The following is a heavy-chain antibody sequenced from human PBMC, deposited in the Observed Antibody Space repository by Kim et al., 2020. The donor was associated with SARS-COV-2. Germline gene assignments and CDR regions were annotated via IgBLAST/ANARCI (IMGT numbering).Heavy chain of an antibody. J-gene: IGHJ4*02. CDR3: ARLLLSPQYGQFDY. V-gene: IGHV4-59*13. CDR2: ISYSGRT. Sequence: SETLSLTCTVSGASIYSFSWSWIQQPPGKGLEWIAYISYSGRTDYSPSLKSRVTISLDTSKNQFSLKLSSVIAADTAVYYCARLLLSPQYGQFDYWGQGTLVAVSS. D-gene: IGHD2-15*01. CDR1: GASIYSFS.